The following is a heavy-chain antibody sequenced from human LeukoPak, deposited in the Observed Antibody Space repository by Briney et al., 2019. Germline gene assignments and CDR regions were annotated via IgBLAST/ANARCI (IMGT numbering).Heavy chain of an antibody. Sequence: SETLSLTCTVSGVSMGAYYWSWIRQPPGKGLEWIGYVYYRGITNYNPSLQSRVTISMDTSKNQFSLKLSSVTAADTAVYYCARLKRATMIVVVTHDAFDIWGQGTMVTVSS. J-gene: IGHJ3*02. V-gene: IGHV4-59*08. CDR3: ARLKRATMIVVVTHDAFDI. CDR1: GVSMGAYY. CDR2: VYYRGIT. D-gene: IGHD3-22*01.